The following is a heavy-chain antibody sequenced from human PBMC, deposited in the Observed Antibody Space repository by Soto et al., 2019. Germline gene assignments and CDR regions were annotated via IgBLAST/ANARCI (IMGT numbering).Heavy chain of an antibody. CDR3: ARGERVHGGDCFDY. D-gene: IGHD2-21*01. CDR1: GDSISSGGYS. J-gene: IGHJ4*02. CDR2: IYHSGST. V-gene: IGHV4-30-2*01. Sequence: QLQLQESGSGLVKPSQTLSLTCAVSGDSISSGGYSWSWIRQPPGKGLEWIGYIYHSGSTYYNPSLKSRVTISVDRSKNQFSLKLSSVTAADTAVYYCARGERVHGGDCFDYWGQGTLVTVSS.